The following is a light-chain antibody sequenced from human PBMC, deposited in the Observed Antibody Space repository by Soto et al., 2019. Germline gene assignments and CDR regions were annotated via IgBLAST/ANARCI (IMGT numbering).Light chain of an antibody. V-gene: IGKV3-15*01. Sequence: EIVMTQSPATLSVSPGERATLSCRASQSVSSNLAWYQQKPGQAPRLLIFGASARATSIPARFSGSGYGTSVSSNISSLQSGDFAVYYCQQYNNWPRTFGQGTKVEIK. CDR3: QQYNNWPRT. J-gene: IGKJ1*01. CDR2: GAS. CDR1: QSVSSN.